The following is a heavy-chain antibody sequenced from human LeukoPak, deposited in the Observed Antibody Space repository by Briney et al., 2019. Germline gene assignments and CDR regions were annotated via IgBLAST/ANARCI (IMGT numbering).Heavy chain of an antibody. D-gene: IGHD4-23*01. CDR3: ASGIFYGGIREYYFDY. CDR1: GGSSSGYY. J-gene: IGHJ4*02. V-gene: IGHV4-34*01. Sequence: SETLSLTCAVYGGSSSGYYWSWIRQPPGKGLEWIGEINHSGSTNYNPSLKSRVTISVDTSKNQFSLKLSSVTAADTAVYYSASGIFYGGIREYYFDYWGQGTLVTVSS. CDR2: INHSGST.